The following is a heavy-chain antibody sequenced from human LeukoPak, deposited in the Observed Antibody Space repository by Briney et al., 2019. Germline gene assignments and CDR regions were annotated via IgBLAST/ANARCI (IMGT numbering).Heavy chain of an antibody. J-gene: IGHJ5*02. CDR3: ARVYCSSTSCHLDP. D-gene: IGHD2-2*01. V-gene: IGHV4-39*07. Sequence: SETLSLTCTVSGGSISSSSYYWGWIRQPPGKGLEWIGSIYYSGSTNYNPSLKSRVTISVDTSKNQFSLKLSSVTAADTAVYYCARVYCSSTSCHLDPWGQGTLVTVSS. CDR1: GGSISSSSYY. CDR2: IYYSGST.